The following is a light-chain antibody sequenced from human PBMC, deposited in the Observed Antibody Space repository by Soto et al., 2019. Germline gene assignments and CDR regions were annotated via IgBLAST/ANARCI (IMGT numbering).Light chain of an antibody. V-gene: IGKV3-20*01. CDR1: QTISSNY. J-gene: IGKJ1*01. CDR3: QQYVSWT. CDR2: GTS. Sequence: DIVLTQSPGTLSVSPGERATLSCRASQTISSNYLAWYQQKPGQPSSLLIYGTSSRATGIPDRFSGSGSGTDFTLTISRLEPEDSANYYCQQYVSWTFGQGTKVEIK.